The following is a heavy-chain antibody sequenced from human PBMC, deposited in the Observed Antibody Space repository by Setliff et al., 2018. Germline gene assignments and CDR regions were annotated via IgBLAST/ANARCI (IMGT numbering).Heavy chain of an antibody. D-gene: IGHD6-6*01. V-gene: IGHV4-61*09. CDR2: IYTSGST. CDR3: ARVSQLVVLSLYYYYGMDV. CDR1: GGSISSGSYY. J-gene: IGHJ6*02. Sequence: SETLSLTCTVSGGSISSGSYYWSWIRQPAGKGLEWIGHIYTSGSTNYNPSLKSRVTISVDTSKNQFSLKLSSVTAADTAVYYCARVSQLVVLSLYYYYGMDVWGQGTMVTVSS.